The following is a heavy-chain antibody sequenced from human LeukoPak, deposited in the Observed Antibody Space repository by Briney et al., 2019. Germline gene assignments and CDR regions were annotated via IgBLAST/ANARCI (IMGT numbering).Heavy chain of an antibody. CDR3: TTRPSSSWYPGDFQH. D-gene: IGHD6-13*01. CDR1: GFTFGDYA. J-gene: IGHJ1*01. CDR2: IRSKAYGGTT. V-gene: IGHV3-49*04. Sequence: PGGSLRLSCTASGFTFGDYAMRWVRQAPGKGLEWVGFIRSKAYGGTTEYAASVKGRFTISRDDSKSIAYLQMNSLKTEDTAVYYCTTRPSSSWYPGDFQHWGQGTLVTVSS.